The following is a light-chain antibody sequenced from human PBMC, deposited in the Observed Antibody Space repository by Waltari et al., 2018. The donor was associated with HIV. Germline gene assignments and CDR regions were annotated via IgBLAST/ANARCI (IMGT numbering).Light chain of an antibody. CDR3: SSYTSSSTFNVV. Sequence: QSALTQPASVSGSPGQSITISCTGTSSDVGGYNYVSWYQQHPGKAPKLMIYDVSKRPSGVSNRFAVSKSGNTASLTISGLQAEDEADYYCSSYTSSSTFNVVCGGGTKLTVL. J-gene: IGLJ2*01. V-gene: IGLV2-14*01. CDR2: DVS. CDR1: SSDVGGYNY.